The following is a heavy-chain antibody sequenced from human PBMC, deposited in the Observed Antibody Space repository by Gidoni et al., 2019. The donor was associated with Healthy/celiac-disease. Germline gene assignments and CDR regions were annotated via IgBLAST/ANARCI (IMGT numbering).Heavy chain of an antibody. CDR2: ISWNSGSI. Sequence: EVQLVESGGGLVQPGRSLRLSCAASGFTFDDYAMHWVRQAPGKGLEWVSGISWNSGSIGYADSVKGRFTISRDNAKNSLYLQMNSLRAEDTALYYCAKATNDEGSVYFDYWGQGTLVTVSS. V-gene: IGHV3-9*01. D-gene: IGHD1-1*01. CDR3: AKATNDEGSVYFDY. CDR1: GFTFDDYA. J-gene: IGHJ4*02.